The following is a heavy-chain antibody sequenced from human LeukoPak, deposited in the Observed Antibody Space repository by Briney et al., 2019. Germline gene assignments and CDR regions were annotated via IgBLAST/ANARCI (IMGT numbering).Heavy chain of an antibody. V-gene: IGHV3-21*06. J-gene: IGHJ4*02. CDR1: GFTFSDYS. CDR2: ISSSSSHI. Sequence: KTGGSLRLSCAASGFTFSDYSMNWVRQAPGKGLEWVSSISSSSSHIYYADSVKGRFTISRDNSKNMVFLQMGSLRAEDMAVYYCARARRDCSGGTCFSYYFDNWGQGTLVTVSP. D-gene: IGHD2-15*01. CDR3: ARARRDCSGGTCFSYYFDN.